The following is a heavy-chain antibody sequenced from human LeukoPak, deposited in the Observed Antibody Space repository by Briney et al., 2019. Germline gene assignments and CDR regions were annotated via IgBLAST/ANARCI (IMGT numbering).Heavy chain of an antibody. CDR3: ARDLYCNRTNCSV. Sequence: ASVKVSCKASGGTFSTYAISWVRQAPGQGLEWVGVIIPMVGTATYAQRFQGRVTITADESTSTAYMELSSLRSEDTAVYYCARDLYCNRTNCSVWGQGTLVIVSS. D-gene: IGHD2-2*01. J-gene: IGHJ4*02. CDR1: GGTFSTYA. CDR2: IIPMVGTA. V-gene: IGHV1-69*13.